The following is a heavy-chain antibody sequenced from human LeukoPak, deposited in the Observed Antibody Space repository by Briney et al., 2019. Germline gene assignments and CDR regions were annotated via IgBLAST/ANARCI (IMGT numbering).Heavy chain of an antibody. CDR3: AGGYKYAYYNYYDKDV. V-gene: IGHV4-39*07. D-gene: IGHD5-24*01. CDR2: IYYSGST. Sequence: SETLSLTCTASGGSISSSSYYWGWIRQPPGKGLEWIGSIYYSGSTYYNPSLKSRVTISVDTSKNQFSLKLSSVTAADTAVYYCAGGYKYAYYNYYDKDVWGKVTTVTVSS. J-gene: IGHJ6*03. CDR1: GGSISSSSYY.